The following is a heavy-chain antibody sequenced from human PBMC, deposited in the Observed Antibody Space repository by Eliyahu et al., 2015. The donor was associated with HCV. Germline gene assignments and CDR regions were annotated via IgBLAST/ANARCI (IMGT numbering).Heavy chain of an antibody. CDR1: GGSFSGYY. Sequence: QVQLQQWGAGLLKPSETLSLTCAVYGGSFSGYYXSWIRQPPGKGLEWIGEINHSGSTNYNPSLKSRVTISVDTSKNQFSLKLSSVTAADTAVYYCARGGEMGRSIIVGATHFDYWGQGTLVTVSS. D-gene: IGHD1-26*01. CDR3: ARGGEMGRSIIVGATHFDY. J-gene: IGHJ4*02. CDR2: INHSGST. V-gene: IGHV4-34*01.